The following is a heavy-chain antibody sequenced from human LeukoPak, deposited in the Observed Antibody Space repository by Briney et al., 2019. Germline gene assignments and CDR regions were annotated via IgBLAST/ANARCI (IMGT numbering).Heavy chain of an antibody. CDR2: ISSSSSYI. D-gene: IGHD3-22*01. CDR3: ARGRSTRSRYYDSSGYSPRLDY. Sequence: GGPLRLSCAASGFTFSSYSMNWVRQAPGKGLEWVSSISSSSSYIYYADSVKGRFTISRDNAKNSLYLQMNSLRAEDTAVYYCARGRSTRSRYYDSSGYSPRLDYWGQGTLVTVSS. CDR1: GFTFSSYS. V-gene: IGHV3-21*01. J-gene: IGHJ4*02.